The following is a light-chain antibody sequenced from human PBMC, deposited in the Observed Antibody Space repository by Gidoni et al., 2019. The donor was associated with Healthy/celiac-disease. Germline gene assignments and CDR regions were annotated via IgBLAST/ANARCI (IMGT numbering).Light chain of an antibody. Sequence: QSVLPQPPSVSAAPRQRVTISCTGSSSNIGAGYDVPWYQQLPGTAPKLLIYGNSNRPSGVPDRFSGSKSGTSASLAITGLQAEDEADYYCQSYDSSLDVVFGGGTKLTVL. CDR3: QSYDSSLDVV. CDR1: SSNIGAGYD. V-gene: IGLV1-40*01. CDR2: GNS. J-gene: IGLJ2*01.